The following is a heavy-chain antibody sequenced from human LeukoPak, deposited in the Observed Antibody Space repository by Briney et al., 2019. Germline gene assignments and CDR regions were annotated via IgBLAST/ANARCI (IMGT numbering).Heavy chain of an antibody. CDR1: GFTFDDYA. J-gene: IGHJ4*02. D-gene: IGHD1-14*01. CDR2: ISWNSGSI. V-gene: IGHV3-9*01. CDR3: VKDPTGGDSAY. Sequence: RSGGSLRLSCAASGFTFDDYAMHWVRQAPGKGLEWVSGISWNSGSIGYADSVKGRFTISRDNAKNSLYLQMNSLRAEGTALYYCVKDPTGGDSAYWGPGTLVTVSS.